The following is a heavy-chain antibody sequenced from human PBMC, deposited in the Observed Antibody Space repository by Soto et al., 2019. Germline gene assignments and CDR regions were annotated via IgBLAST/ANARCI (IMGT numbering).Heavy chain of an antibody. CDR2: ISVYNGNT. D-gene: IGHD5-12*01. V-gene: IGHV1-18*01. J-gene: IGHJ4*02. CDR3: ARGGYSGYDFDY. Sequence: ASVKGSCKASGYTFNGDGISWVRQAPGQGLEWMGWISVYNGNTNYAQKVQGRVTMTTDTSTSTAYMELRSLRPDDTAVYYCARGGYSGYDFDYWGQGTLVTVSS. CDR1: GYTFNGDG.